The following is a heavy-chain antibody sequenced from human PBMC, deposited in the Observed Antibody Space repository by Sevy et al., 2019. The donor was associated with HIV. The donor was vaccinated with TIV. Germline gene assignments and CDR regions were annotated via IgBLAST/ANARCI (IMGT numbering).Heavy chain of an antibody. CDR3: AAVNGSGYIGGGSYYYCMNV. J-gene: IGHJ6*02. V-gene: IGHV1-58*01. D-gene: IGHD3-3*01. Sequence: ASVKVSCKASGFTFSGSALQWVRQARGQRREWIGWIVVGSGNTKYAPQFQERVTFIRDMSTSTPYMGLSSLRSEDTVVYYCAAVNGSGYIGGGSYYYCMNVWGQGTTVTVSS. CDR1: GFTFSGSA. CDR2: IVVGSGNT.